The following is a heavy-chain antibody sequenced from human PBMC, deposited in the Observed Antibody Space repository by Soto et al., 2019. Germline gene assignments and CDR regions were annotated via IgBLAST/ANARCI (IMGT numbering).Heavy chain of an antibody. V-gene: IGHV3-23*01. D-gene: IGHD2-2*01. Sequence: GGSLRLSCAASGFTFSSYAMSWVRQAPGKGLEWVSAISGSGGSTYYADSVKGRFTISRDNSKNTLYLQMNSLRAEDTAVYYCAKDPFGYCSSTSCGNHWFDPWGQGTLVTVSS. CDR2: ISGSGGST. J-gene: IGHJ5*02. CDR1: GFTFSSYA. CDR3: AKDPFGYCSSTSCGNHWFDP.